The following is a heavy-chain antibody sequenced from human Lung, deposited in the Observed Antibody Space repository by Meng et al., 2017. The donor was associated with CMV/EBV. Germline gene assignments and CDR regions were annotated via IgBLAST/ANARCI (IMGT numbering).Heavy chain of an antibody. CDR3: AGPDDKGSSPHDPFDI. CDR2: ISSTGYL. V-gene: IGHV4-59*01. D-gene: IGHD1-1*01. CDR1: GASISSNY. Sequence: SETLSLXXTVSGASISSNYWSWSRRPPGKGLEYIGSISSTGYLEYSPSLKGRVTISLDTSKNHFSLKLTSVTAADTAMYYCAGPDDKGSSPHDPFDIGGQGTXVTVSS. J-gene: IGHJ3*02.